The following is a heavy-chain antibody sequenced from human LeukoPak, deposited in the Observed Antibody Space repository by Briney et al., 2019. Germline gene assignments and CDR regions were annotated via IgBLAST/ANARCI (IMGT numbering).Heavy chain of an antibody. Sequence: SETLSLTCTVSGGSISSYYWSWIRQPPGKALEWIGYINYSGSTNYNPSLKSRVTISVDTSKNQCSLKLSSVTAADTAMYYCARRGSWGPYYFDYWGQGTLVTVSS. J-gene: IGHJ4*02. CDR1: GGSISSYY. CDR2: INYSGST. V-gene: IGHV4-59*01. CDR3: ARRGSWGPYYFDY. D-gene: IGHD2-15*01.